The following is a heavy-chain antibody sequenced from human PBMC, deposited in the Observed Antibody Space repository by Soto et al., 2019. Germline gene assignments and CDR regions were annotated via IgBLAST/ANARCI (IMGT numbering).Heavy chain of an antibody. CDR1: GDSLSRADYC. Sequence: QVQLQESGPGLVKPSQTLSLTCTVSGDSLSRADYCWSWIRQAPGKGLEWIGYICYSGSTYHNPSLKSRTXXSVDTSXXQFSLTLTXXXXXXTAVYYCAREESXXXXXWG. CDR2: ICYSGST. V-gene: IGHV4-30-4*08. CDR3: AREESXXXXX. J-gene: IGHJ1*01.